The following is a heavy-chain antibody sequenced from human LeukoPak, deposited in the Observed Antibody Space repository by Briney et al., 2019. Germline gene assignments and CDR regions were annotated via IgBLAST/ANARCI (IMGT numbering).Heavy chain of an antibody. Sequence: PSETLSLTCSVSGGSVTSGTYYWTGIRQSAGKGLEWIGYIYYTGTTNYNPSLKSRVTMSLDTSKDQFSLRVSSVTAADTGTYYCASPGPDYGDYAYAYWGQGSLVTVSS. CDR1: GGSVTSGTYY. CDR2: IYYTGTT. CDR3: ASPGPDYGDYAYAY. V-gene: IGHV4-61*01. J-gene: IGHJ4*02. D-gene: IGHD4-17*01.